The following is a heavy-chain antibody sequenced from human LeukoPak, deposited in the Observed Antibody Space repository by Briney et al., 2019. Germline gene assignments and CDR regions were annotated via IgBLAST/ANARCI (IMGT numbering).Heavy chain of an antibody. CDR2: MNPNSGNT. CDR3: ATGDGPFDY. CDR1: GYTFTSYD. Sequence: ASVKVSCKASGYTFTSYDINWVRQATGQGLEWMGWMNPNSGNTGYAQKFQGRVTMTEDTSTDTAYMELSSLRSEDTAVYYCATGDGPFDYWGQGTLVTVSS. V-gene: IGHV1-8*01. D-gene: IGHD3/OR15-3a*01. J-gene: IGHJ4*02.